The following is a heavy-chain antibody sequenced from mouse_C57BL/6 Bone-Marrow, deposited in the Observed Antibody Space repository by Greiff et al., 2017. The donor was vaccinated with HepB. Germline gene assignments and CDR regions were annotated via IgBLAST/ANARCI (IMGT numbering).Heavy chain of an antibody. D-gene: IGHD2-3*01. J-gene: IGHJ4*01. Sequence: VQLQESGPGLVQPSQSLSITCTVSGFSFTSYGVHWVRQSPGKGLEWLGVIWSGGSTDYNAAFISRLSISKDNSKSQVFFKMNSLQADDTAIYYCARGGDGYYDRYYAMDYWGQGTSVTVSS. V-gene: IGHV2-2*01. CDR1: GFSFTSYG. CDR2: IWSGGST. CDR3: ARGGDGYYDRYYAMDY.